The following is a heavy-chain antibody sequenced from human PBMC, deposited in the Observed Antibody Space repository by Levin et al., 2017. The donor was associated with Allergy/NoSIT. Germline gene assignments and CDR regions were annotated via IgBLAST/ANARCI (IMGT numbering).Heavy chain of an antibody. D-gene: IGHD6-19*01. Sequence: GESLKISCKGSGYSFTSYWIGWVRQMPGKGLEWMGIIYPGDSDTRYSPSFQGQVTISADKSISTAYLQWSSLKASDTAMYYCARVTAVAERTDAFDIWGQGTMVTVSS. J-gene: IGHJ3*02. CDR2: IYPGDSDT. CDR1: GYSFTSYW. CDR3: ARVTAVAERTDAFDI. V-gene: IGHV5-51*01.